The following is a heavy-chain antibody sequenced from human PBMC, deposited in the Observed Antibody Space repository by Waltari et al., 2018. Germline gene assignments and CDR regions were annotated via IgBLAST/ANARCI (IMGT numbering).Heavy chain of an antibody. Sequence: EPHLVESGGGLVKPGGSLRLSCEASGFMFSAYSMNWVRQAPGNGVDGVSSISESTSYIYYAASVEGRFTSSRDNARNALFLKMNSLRAEDTAVYYCAKDNFGMDGWGQGTTVTVS. D-gene: IGHD3-16*01. J-gene: IGHJ6*02. CDR3: AKDNFGMDG. CDR2: ISESTSYI. CDR1: GFMFSAYS. V-gene: IGHV3-21*01.